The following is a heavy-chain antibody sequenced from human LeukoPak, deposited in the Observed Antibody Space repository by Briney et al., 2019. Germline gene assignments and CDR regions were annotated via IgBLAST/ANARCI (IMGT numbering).Heavy chain of an antibody. CDR3: GRVEGMGIKYGFYI. CDR2: IYYSGST. D-gene: IGHD3-3*01. CDR1: GGSFSGYY. V-gene: IGHV4-59*01. Sequence: PSETLSLTCAVYGGSFSGYYWSWIRQPPGKGLEWIGYIYYSGSTNYNPSLKSRVTISVDTSKNQFSLKLSSVTAADTAVYYWGRVEGMGIKYGFYIWGQRT. J-gene: IGHJ6*01.